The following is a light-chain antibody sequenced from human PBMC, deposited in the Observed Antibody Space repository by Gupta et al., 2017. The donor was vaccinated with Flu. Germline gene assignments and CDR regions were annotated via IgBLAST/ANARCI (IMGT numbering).Light chain of an antibody. CDR1: QDISNY. CDR2: DAS. CDR3: QQDYNLQVT. J-gene: IGKJ5*01. V-gene: IGKV1-33*01. Sequence: DIQMTQSPSSLSASVGDRVTITCQASQDISNYLNWYQQKPGKAPKLLIYDASNLETGVPSRFSGSGSGTDFTFTISSLQPEDIATYYCQQDYNLQVTFGQGTRVEIK.